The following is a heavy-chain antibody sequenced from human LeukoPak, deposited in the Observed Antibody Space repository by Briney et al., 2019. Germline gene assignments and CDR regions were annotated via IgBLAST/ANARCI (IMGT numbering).Heavy chain of an antibody. CDR2: ISAYNGNT. CDR3: ARDWDTDDYGDYGPLSV. V-gene: IGHV1-18*01. D-gene: IGHD4-17*01. J-gene: IGHJ4*02. CDR1: GYTFTNYA. Sequence: ASVAVSCKASGYTFTNYAISWVRQAPGQGLEWMGWISAYNGNTNYAQKLQGRVTMTTDTSTSTAYMELRSLRSDDTAVYYCARDWDTDDYGDYGPLSVWGQGTLVTVSS.